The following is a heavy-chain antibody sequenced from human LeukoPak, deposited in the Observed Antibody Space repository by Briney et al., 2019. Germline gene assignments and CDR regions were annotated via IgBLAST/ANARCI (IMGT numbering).Heavy chain of an antibody. CDR2: INLSVGST. D-gene: IGHD3-10*01. V-gene: IGHV1-46*01. CDR1: GNSFTTYY. J-gene: IGHJ4*02. CDR3: ARTERNDGSGSYYDY. Sequence: ASVKVSCKASGNSFTTYYMHWVRQAPGRGLEWMGIINLSVGSTSYAQKYQGRVIMTRDTSTTTVYMELSSLRSEDTAVYYCARTERNDGSGSYYDYWGQGTLVTVSS.